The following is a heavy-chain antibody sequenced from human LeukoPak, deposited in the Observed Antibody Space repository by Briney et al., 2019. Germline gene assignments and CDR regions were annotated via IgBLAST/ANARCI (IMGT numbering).Heavy chain of an antibody. J-gene: IGHJ4*02. Sequence: GGSLRLSCTASGFTFSTYAISWVRQAPGKGLEWVSAISGSGGKTYYTDSVKGRFTITRDDSKNTLYLQMNSLRAEDTAVYYCAKEYSSSGYFDYWGQGTLVTVSS. CDR3: AKEYSSSGYFDY. CDR1: GFTFSTYA. D-gene: IGHD6-13*01. V-gene: IGHV3-23*01. CDR2: ISGSGGKT.